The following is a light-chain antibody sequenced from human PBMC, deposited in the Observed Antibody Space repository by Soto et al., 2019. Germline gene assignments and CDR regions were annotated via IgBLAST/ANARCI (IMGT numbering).Light chain of an antibody. CDR2: DVS. CDR1: SSDVGGYNY. V-gene: IGLV2-14*01. CDR3: RLYSSSSTLYF. Sequence: QSALTQPASVSGSPGHSITISCTGTSSDVGGYNYVSWYQQHPGKAPKLMIYDVSNRPSGVSNRFSGSKSGNTASLTISGVQGGGEAYYYWRLYSSSSTLYFFGTGTKVTVL. J-gene: IGLJ1*01.